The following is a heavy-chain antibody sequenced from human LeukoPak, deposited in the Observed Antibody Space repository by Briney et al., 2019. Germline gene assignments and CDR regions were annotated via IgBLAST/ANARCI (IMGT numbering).Heavy chain of an antibody. V-gene: IGHV1-69*05. CDR3: ARAYYYDSSGYYYSWYFDL. CDR2: IIPIFGTA. D-gene: IGHD3-22*01. J-gene: IGHJ2*01. Sequence: SVKVSCKASGGTFSSYAISWVRQAPGQGLEWMGGIIPIFGTANYAQKLQGRVTMTTDTSTSTAYMELRSLRSDDTAVYYCARAYYYDSSGYYYSWYFDLWGRGTLVTVSS. CDR1: GGTFSSYA.